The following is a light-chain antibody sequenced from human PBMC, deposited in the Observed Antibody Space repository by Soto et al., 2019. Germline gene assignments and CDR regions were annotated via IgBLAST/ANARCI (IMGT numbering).Light chain of an antibody. J-gene: IGLJ3*02. CDR1: SSNLGAGYD. Sequence: QSVLTQPPSVSGAAGQGVIISCTGTSSNLGAGYDAHWYQHLPGTAPKLLISGNTYRPSGVPDRFSGSKSGASAFLAITGLQPQDEATYYCCSYAGSRTFWVFGGGTKLTVL. CDR2: GNT. V-gene: IGLV1-40*01. CDR3: CSYAGSRTFWV.